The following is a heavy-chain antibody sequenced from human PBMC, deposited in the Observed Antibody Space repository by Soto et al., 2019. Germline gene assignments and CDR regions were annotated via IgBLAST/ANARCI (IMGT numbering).Heavy chain of an antibody. Sequence: PVGSLRLSCEVSGFVFSMYSMSWVRQTPGKGLEWVAKIPQEGVDGHYVDSVKGRFTISRDNAKNSVYLQMNSLRAEDTAVYYCPRDSGAAKGWGQGTMVTVSS. D-gene: IGHD2-15*01. J-gene: IGHJ3*01. CDR1: GFVFSMYS. CDR2: IPQEGVDG. CDR3: PRDSGAAKG. V-gene: IGHV3-7*03.